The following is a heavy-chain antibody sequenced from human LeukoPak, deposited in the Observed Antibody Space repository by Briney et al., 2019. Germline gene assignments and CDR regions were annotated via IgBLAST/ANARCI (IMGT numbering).Heavy chain of an antibody. CDR1: GXSISSGDYY. CDR3: ASFYQAYYFDY. D-gene: IGHD2-21*01. J-gene: IGHJ4*02. V-gene: IGHV4-30-4*01. Sequence: SRTLSLTCTVSGXSISSGDYYWSWIRQPPGKGLEWIGYIYYSGSTYYNPSLKSRVTISVDTSKNQFSLKLSSVTAADTAVYYCASFYQAYYFDYWGQGTLVTVSS. CDR2: IYYSGST.